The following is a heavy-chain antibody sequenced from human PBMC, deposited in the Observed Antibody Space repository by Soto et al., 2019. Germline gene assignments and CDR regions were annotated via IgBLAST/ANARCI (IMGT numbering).Heavy chain of an antibody. Sequence: EVPLVESGGGLVQPGGSLRLSCAASGFTFSDHYMDWVRQAPGKGLEWVGHIRNKANSYTTEYAASVKGRFTISRDXSKNSLYLQMNSLKTEDTAVYYCARVVGAPNWFDPWGQGTLVTVSS. CDR1: GFTFSDHY. CDR2: IRNKANSYTT. J-gene: IGHJ5*02. D-gene: IGHD1-26*01. CDR3: ARVVGAPNWFDP. V-gene: IGHV3-72*01.